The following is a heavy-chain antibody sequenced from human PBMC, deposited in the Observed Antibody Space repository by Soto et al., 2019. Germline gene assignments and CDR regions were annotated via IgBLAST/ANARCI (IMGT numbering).Heavy chain of an antibody. J-gene: IGHJ4*02. CDR2: IYYSGST. D-gene: IGHD5-18*01. V-gene: IGHV4-59*01. CDR1: GGSISSYY. CDR3: ARGRIPLWYPFDY. Sequence: QVQLQESGPGLVKPSETLSLTCTVSGGSISSYYWSWIRQPPGKGLEWIGYIYYSGSTNYNPSLKSRVNISVDTSKNQSSLKLSSVTAADTAVYDCARGRIPLWYPFDYWGQGTLVTVSS.